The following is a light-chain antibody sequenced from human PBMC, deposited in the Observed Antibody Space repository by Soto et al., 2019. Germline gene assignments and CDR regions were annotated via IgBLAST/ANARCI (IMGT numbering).Light chain of an antibody. CDR1: QTVSSN. J-gene: IGKJ1*01. CDR3: QQYYSYMWT. Sequence: EIVITQSPATLSVSPGERATLSCRASQTVSSNLAWYQQKPGQAPRLLIYGESTRATGIPARFSGSGSGTEFTLTISSLQPDDVATYYCQQYYSYMWTFGQGTKADIK. V-gene: IGKV3-15*01. CDR2: GES.